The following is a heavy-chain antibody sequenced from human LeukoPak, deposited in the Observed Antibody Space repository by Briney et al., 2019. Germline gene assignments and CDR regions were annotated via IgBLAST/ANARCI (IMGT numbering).Heavy chain of an antibody. Sequence: PGGSLRLSCVASGFTFSSYWMSWVRQAPGKGLEWVANIKQDGSEKYYVDSVKGRFTISRDNAKNSLYLQMNSLRAEDTAVYYCARDINGYYYDSHGYYPTDLWGQGTLVTVSS. D-gene: IGHD3-22*01. CDR1: GFTFSSYW. J-gene: IGHJ5*02. CDR2: IKQDGSEK. CDR3: ARDINGYYYDSHGYYPTDL. V-gene: IGHV3-7*01.